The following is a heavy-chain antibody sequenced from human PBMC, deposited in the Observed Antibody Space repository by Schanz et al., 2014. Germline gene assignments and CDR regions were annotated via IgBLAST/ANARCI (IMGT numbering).Heavy chain of an antibody. D-gene: IGHD3-10*01. CDR2: IYASGAT. CDR1: GFTFSSYA. CDR3: ARDGNYYGSRNYYKTPYYFDY. Sequence: EVQLVESGGGFVQPGGSLGLSCAASGFTFSSYAMSWVRQAPGKGLEWVSTIYASGATYYADSVKRRFTISRDISKNTLHLQVTSLRAEDTAIYYCARDGNYYGSRNYYKTPYYFDYWGQGTLVTVSS. J-gene: IGHJ4*02. V-gene: IGHV3-66*01.